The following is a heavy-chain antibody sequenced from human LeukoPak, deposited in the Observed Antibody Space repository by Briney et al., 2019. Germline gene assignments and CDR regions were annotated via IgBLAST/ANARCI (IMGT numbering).Heavy chain of an antibody. J-gene: IGHJ4*02. CDR1: GYTFTSYD. D-gene: IGHD4-17*01. Sequence: ASVKVSCKASGYTFTSYDINWVRQATGQELEWMGWINPNSGGTNYAQKFQGGVTMTRDTSISTAYMELSRLRSDDTAVYYWARAPGGHPTVTTYYFDYWGQGTLVTVSS. CDR2: INPNSGGT. V-gene: IGHV1-2*02. CDR3: ARAPGGHPTVTTYYFDY.